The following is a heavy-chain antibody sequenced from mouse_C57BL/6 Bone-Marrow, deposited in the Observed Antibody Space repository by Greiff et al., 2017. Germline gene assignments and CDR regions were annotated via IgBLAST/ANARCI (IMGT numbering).Heavy chain of an antibody. Sequence: DVKLQESGPGLVKPSQSLSLTCSVTGYSITSGYYWNWIRQFPGNKLEWMGYISYDGSNNYNPSLKNRISITRDPSKNQFFLKLNSVTTEYTATYYCAIGANYVDYWGQGTTLTVSS. D-gene: IGHD3-1*01. CDR1: GYSITSGYY. J-gene: IGHJ2*01. CDR3: AIGANYVDY. V-gene: IGHV3-6*01. CDR2: ISYDGSN.